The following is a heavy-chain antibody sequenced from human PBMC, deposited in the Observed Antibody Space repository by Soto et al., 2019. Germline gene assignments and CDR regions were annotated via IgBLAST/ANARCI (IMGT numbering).Heavy chain of an antibody. CDR3: ARHNGPLYVGYYYDMDV. V-gene: IGHV4-39*01. CDR1: GGSISSSSYY. D-gene: IGHD3-16*01. J-gene: IGHJ6*02. Sequence: QLQLQESGPGLVKPSETLSLTCTVSGGSISSSSYYWGWIRQPPGKRLEWIGSIYYSGYTYYNPSLKSRVTISVDTSKNQFSLKLSSVTAADTAVYYCARHNGPLYVGYYYDMDVWGQGTTGTVSS. CDR2: IYYSGYT.